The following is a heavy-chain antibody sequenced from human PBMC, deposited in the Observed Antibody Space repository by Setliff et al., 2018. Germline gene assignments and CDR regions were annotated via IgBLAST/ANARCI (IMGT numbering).Heavy chain of an antibody. CDR2: IIPILGIA. J-gene: IGHJ3*02. Sequence: SVKDSCKASGGTFSSYAISWVRQAPGQGLEWMGGIIPILGIANYAQKFQGRVTITADESTSTAYMELSSLRSEDTAVYYCARDRNYYGSGSYYNADAFDIWGQGTMVTVSS. D-gene: IGHD3-10*01. CDR1: GGTFSSYA. CDR3: ARDRNYYGSGSYYNADAFDI. V-gene: IGHV1-69*10.